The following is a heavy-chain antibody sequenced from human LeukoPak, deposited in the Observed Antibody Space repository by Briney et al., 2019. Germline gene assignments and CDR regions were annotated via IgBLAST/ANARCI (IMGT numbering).Heavy chain of an antibody. CDR1: DGSINSYY. Sequence: SETLSLTCSVSDGSINSYYWNWIRRPPGKGLEWIGYVYYNGSTNNNPSLKSRVTISVDTSKNQLSLKLSSVTAADTAVYYCAREIAAPGELMDVWGQGTTVTVSS. CDR3: AREIAAPGELMDV. V-gene: IGHV4-59*01. D-gene: IGHD6-13*01. CDR2: VYYNGST. J-gene: IGHJ6*02.